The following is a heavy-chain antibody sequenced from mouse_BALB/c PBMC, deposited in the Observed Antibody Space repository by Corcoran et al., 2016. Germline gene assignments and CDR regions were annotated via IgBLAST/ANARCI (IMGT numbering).Heavy chain of an antibody. CDR1: GYSFTGYT. V-gene: IGHV1-18*01. CDR2: INPYNGGT. CDR3: ARSEGCCAY. Sequence: EVQLQQSGPELVKPGASMKISCKASGYSFTGYTMNWVKQSHGKKLEWIGHINPYNGGTSYNQKFKGKATLTVDKSSSTAYMALLSLTSEDSEVYYCARSEGCCAYWGQGTLVTFSA. J-gene: IGHJ3*01.